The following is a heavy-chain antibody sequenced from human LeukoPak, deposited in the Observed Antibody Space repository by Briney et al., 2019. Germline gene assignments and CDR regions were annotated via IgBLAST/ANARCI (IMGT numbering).Heavy chain of an antibody. CDR1: GFTFSSYG. CDR2: IWYDGSNK. CDR3: AYKAGYSYGYQEEYSFDY. V-gene: IGHV3-30*02. J-gene: IGHJ4*02. Sequence: GGSLRLSCAASGFTFSSYGMHWVRQAPGKGLEWVAVIWYDGSNKYYADSVKGRFTISRDNSKNTLYLQMNSLRAEDTAVYYCAYKAGYSYGYQEEYSFDYWGQGTLVTVSS. D-gene: IGHD5-18*01.